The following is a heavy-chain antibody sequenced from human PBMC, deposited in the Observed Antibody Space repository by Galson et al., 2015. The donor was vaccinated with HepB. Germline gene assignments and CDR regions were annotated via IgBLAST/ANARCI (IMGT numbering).Heavy chain of an antibody. J-gene: IGHJ6*03. CDR1: GGSISSSNW. Sequence: SETLSLTCAVSGGSISSSNWWSWVRQPPGKGLEWIGEIYHSGSTNYNPSLKSRVTISVDKSKNQFSLKLSSVTAADTAVYYCARVVVVAATLIGHYYYYYMDVWGKGTTVTVSS. V-gene: IGHV4-4*02. CDR2: IYHSGST. CDR3: ARVVVVAATLIGHYYYYYMDV. D-gene: IGHD2-15*01.